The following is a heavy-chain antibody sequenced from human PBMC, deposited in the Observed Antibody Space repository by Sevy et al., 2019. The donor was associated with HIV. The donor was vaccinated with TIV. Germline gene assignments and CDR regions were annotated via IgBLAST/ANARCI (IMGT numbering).Heavy chain of an antibody. CDR1: GFAFTGST. V-gene: IGHV3-73*01. J-gene: IGHJ4*02. CDR2: FRSRPNNYAT. D-gene: IGHD3-3*02. CDR3: AGETHHYDISSFYPLGF. Sequence: GGFLRLSCAASGFAFTGSTVHWVRQSSGKGLEWIGRFRSRPNNYATAYSASVKGRFTVSTDESKNTAYLQMNSLKTEDTALYYSAGETHHYDISSFYPLGFWGQGTLVTVSS.